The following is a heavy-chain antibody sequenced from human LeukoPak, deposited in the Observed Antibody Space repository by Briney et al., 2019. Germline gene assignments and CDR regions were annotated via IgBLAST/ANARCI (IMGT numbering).Heavy chain of an antibody. CDR3: ARGSCSGGSCYFANNWFDP. D-gene: IGHD2-15*01. J-gene: IGHJ5*02. V-gene: IGHV4-34*01. CDR1: GGSFSGYY. Sequence: PSETLSLTCAVYGGSFSGYYWSWIRQPPGKGLEWIGEINHSGSTNYNPSLKSRVTISVDTSKNQFSLKLSSVTAAGTAVYYCARGSCSGGSCYFANNWFDPWGQGTLVTVSS. CDR2: INHSGST.